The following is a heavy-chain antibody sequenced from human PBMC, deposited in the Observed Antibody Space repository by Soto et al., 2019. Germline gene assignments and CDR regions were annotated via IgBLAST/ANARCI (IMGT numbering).Heavy chain of an antibody. J-gene: IGHJ6*02. Sequence: KTGGSLRLSCAASGFTFSSYSMNWVRQAPGKGLEWVSSISSSSSYIYYADSVKGRFTISRDNAKNSLYLQMNSLRAEDTAVYYCARDQQRMHYDFWSGYYPTDYYYGMDVWGQGTTVTVSS. V-gene: IGHV3-21*01. CDR3: ARDQQRMHYDFWSGYYPTDYYYGMDV. D-gene: IGHD3-3*01. CDR2: ISSSSSYI. CDR1: GFTFSSYS.